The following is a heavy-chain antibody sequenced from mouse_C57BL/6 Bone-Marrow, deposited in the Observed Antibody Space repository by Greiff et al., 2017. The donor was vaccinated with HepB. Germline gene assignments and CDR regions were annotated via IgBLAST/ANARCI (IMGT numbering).Heavy chain of an antibody. CDR2: ISNLAYSI. Sequence: EVKVEESGGGLVQPGGSLKLSCAASGFTFSDYGMAWVRQAPRKGPEWVAFISNLAYSIYYADTVTGRFTISRENAKNTLYLEMSSLRSEDTAMYYCARPRPYGSSYGYFDVWGTGTTVTVSS. D-gene: IGHD1-1*01. J-gene: IGHJ1*03. CDR3: ARPRPYGSSYGYFDV. V-gene: IGHV5-15*04. CDR1: GFTFSDYG.